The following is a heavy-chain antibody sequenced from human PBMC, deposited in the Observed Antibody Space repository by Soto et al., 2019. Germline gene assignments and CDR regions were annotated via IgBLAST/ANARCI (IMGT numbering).Heavy chain of an antibody. CDR3: AKARFYFDSSPYDS. J-gene: IGHJ4*02. V-gene: IGHV3-43D*04. CDR2: INADGTDT. CDR1: GFTFEDYA. Sequence: QPGGSLRLSCAASGFTFEDYALHWVRQSSGKGPEWVSLINADGTDTYYAHSVNGRFTISRDNRKASFFLQMNSLRPEDSAMYYCAKARFYFDSSPYDSWGQGTLVTVSS. D-gene: IGHD3-22*01.